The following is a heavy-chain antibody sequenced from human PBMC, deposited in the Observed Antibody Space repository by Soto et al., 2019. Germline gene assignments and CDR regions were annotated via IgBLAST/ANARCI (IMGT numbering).Heavy chain of an antibody. Sequence: GGSLRLSCAASGLTFSSYSMNWVRQAPGKGLEWVSSISSSSSYIYYADSVKGRFTISRDNAKNSLYLQMNSLRAEDKAVYYCATDSGYSYGPHGNWFDPWGQGTLVTVSS. J-gene: IGHJ5*02. CDR2: ISSSSSYI. V-gene: IGHV3-21*01. CDR1: GLTFSSYS. D-gene: IGHD5-18*01. CDR3: ATDSGYSYGPHGNWFDP.